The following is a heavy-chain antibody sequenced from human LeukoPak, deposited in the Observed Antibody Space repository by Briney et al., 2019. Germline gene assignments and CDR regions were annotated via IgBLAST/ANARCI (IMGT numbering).Heavy chain of an antibody. CDR1: GFTFSSYA. J-gene: IGHJ4*02. V-gene: IGHV3-64D*06. D-gene: IGHD6-19*01. CDR2: ISSNVGST. CDR3: VKKRSDSSGWFDY. Sequence: GGSLRLSCSASGFTFSSYAMHWVRQAPGKGLEYVSAISSNVGSTYYADSVKGRFTISRDNSKNTLYLQMSSLRAEDTAVYYCVKKRSDSSGWFDYWGQGTLVTVSS.